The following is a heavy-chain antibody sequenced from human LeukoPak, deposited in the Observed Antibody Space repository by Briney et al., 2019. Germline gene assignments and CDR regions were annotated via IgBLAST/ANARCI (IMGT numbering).Heavy chain of an antibody. V-gene: IGHV3-7*03. CDR3: AKGPYCGGGTCFSLGEFDP. CDR2: IKQDRSEK. CDR1: GFTFTNYW. Sequence: PGGSLRLSCAASGFTFTNYWMSWVRQAPGKGLELVANIKQDRSEKYYVDSVKGRFTISRDNSKNTLYLQMNSVRADDTAVYHCAKGPYCGGGTCFSLGEFDPWGQGTLVTVSS. D-gene: IGHD2-15*01. J-gene: IGHJ5*02.